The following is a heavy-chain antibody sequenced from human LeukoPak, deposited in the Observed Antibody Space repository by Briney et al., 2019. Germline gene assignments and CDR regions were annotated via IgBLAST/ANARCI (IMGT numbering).Heavy chain of an antibody. Sequence: KPSETLSLTCAVSGGSISSGGYSWSWIRQPPGKGLEWIGYIYHSGGTYYNPPLKSRVTISVDRSKNQFSLKLSSVTAADTAVYYCARGKNYYDSSGYYYDYWGQETLVTVSS. D-gene: IGHD3-22*01. V-gene: IGHV4-30-2*01. CDR2: IYHSGGT. J-gene: IGHJ4*02. CDR1: GGSISSGGYS. CDR3: ARGKNYYDSSGYYYDY.